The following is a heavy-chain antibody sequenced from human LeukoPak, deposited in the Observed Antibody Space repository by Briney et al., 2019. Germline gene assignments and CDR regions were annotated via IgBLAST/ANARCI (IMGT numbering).Heavy chain of an antibody. V-gene: IGHV4-59*01. Sequence: SETLSLTCTVSGDSMRSFYWGWIRQAPGKGLEWIGFISHSGYTSYSPSLKSRVAISVYTSKRHFSLRLSSMTAADTAIYYCARGRNDNGGMFFDSWAQGNLVTVSS. D-gene: IGHD4-23*01. J-gene: IGHJ5*01. CDR1: GDSMRSFY. CDR3: ARGRNDNGGMFFDS. CDR2: ISHSGYT.